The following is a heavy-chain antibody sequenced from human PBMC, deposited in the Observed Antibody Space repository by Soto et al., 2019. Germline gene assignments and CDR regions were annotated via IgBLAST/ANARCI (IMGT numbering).Heavy chain of an antibody. CDR3: ARVDIVGATRSYYYCYGMDV. V-gene: IGHV4-38-2*01. CDR2: IYHSGST. J-gene: IGHJ6*02. D-gene: IGHD1-26*01. Sequence: TLSLTCAVSGYSISSGYYWGWIRQPPGKGLEWIGSIYHSGSTYYNPSLKSRVTISVDTSKNQFSLKLSSVTAADTAVYYCARVDIVGATRSYYYCYGMDVWGQGTTVTVSS. CDR1: GYSISSGYY.